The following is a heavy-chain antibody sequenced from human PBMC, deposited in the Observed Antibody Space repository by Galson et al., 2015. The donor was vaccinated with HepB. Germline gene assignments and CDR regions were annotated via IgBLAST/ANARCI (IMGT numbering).Heavy chain of an antibody. V-gene: IGHV3-30-3*01. D-gene: IGHD7-27*01. Sequence: SLRLSCAASGVPFSDYPMHWVRLAPGKRLEWVALISEDGTNKYYADSVKGRFTISRDTSQDTLDLQMNSLRIEDTAVYYCVIGGRGTGGRFLYYFDYWGQGALVTVSS. CDR3: VIGGRGTGGRFLYYFDY. CDR1: GVPFSDYP. CDR2: ISEDGTNK. J-gene: IGHJ4*02.